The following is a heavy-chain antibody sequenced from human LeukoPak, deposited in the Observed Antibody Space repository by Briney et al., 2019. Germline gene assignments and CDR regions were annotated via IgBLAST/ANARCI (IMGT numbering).Heavy chain of an antibody. D-gene: IGHD6-19*01. V-gene: IGHV1-8*01. Sequence: ASVKVSCKASGYTFTSYDINWVRQATGQGLEWMGWMNPNNGNTDYAQKFQSRVTLTRNTSISTAYMEVNSLRSEDTAVYYCTRGGPVAGTHKYFQHWGQGTLVTVSS. J-gene: IGHJ1*01. CDR1: GYTFTSYD. CDR2: MNPNNGNT. CDR3: TRGGPVAGTHKYFQH.